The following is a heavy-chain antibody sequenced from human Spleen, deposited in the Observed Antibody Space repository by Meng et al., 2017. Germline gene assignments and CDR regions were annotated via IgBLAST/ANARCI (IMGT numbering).Heavy chain of an antibody. CDR3: ARLNWGTGAAMIDN. V-gene: IGHV4-34*12. J-gene: IGHJ4*02. CDR2: IIHGGSP. Sequence: QVQLQQWGAGLLQPSETLSLTCAVNGGSLSGAYWNWIRQPPGKGLEWIGEIIHGGSPSYNPSLGSRVTISIDTSKNQLSLMLSSVTAADTAVYYCARLNWGTGAAMIDNWGQGTLVTVSS. D-gene: IGHD2-2*01. CDR1: GGSLSGAY.